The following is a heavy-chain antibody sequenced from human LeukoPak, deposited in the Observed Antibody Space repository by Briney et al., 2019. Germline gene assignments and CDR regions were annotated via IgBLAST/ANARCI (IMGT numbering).Heavy chain of an antibody. CDR3: ARDAEDIVVVVAASPEINWFDP. V-gene: IGHV1-8*01. CDR2: MNPNSGNT. CDR1: GYTFTSYD. Sequence: GASVKVSCKASGYTFTSYDINWVRQATGQGLEWMGWMNPNSGNTGCAQKFQGRVTMTRNTSISTAYMELSRLRSDDTAVYYCARDAEDIVVVVAASPEINWFDPWGQGTLVTVSS. J-gene: IGHJ5*02. D-gene: IGHD2-15*01.